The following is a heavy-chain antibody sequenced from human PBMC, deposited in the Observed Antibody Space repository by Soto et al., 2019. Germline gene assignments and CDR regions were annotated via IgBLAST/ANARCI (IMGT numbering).Heavy chain of an antibody. CDR1: GFTFTSYA. CDR2: ISGSGDST. Sequence: GGSLRLSCAASGFTFTSYAMSWVRQAPGRGLEWVSAISGSGDSTYYADSVKGRFTISRDNSKKPLYLQVNRLRPEDTAVYYCARDDGYNYGFDFWAQGTLVTVSS. CDR3: ARDDGYNYGFDF. D-gene: IGHD5-18*01. V-gene: IGHV3-23*01. J-gene: IGHJ4*02.